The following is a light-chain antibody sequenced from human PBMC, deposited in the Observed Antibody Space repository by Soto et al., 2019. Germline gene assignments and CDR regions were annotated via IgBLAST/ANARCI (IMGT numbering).Light chain of an antibody. CDR2: DAS. CDR3: QQSHIERT. V-gene: IGKV1-39*01. J-gene: IGKJ1*01. CDR1: QTINNY. Sequence: DIQLTQSPSSLSASVGDRVTITCRASQTINNYLNWYQQKPGKAPKHLIFDASSVQSGVPSRFSGSGSGTDFTLTISSLQPEDFASYYWQQSHIERTFGQGTKVDIK.